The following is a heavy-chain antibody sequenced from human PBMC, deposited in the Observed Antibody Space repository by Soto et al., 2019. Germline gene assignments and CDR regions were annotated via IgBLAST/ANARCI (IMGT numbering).Heavy chain of an antibody. V-gene: IGHV3-33*01. CDR1: GFTFSSYG. Sequence: GGSLRLSCAASGFTFSSYGMHWVRQAPGKGLEWVAVIWYDGSNKYYADSVKGRFTISRDNSKNTLYLQMNSLRAEDTAVYYCARVISYSSSYFDYWGQGTLVTVSS. D-gene: IGHD6-6*01. CDR2: IWYDGSNK. J-gene: IGHJ4*02. CDR3: ARVISYSSSYFDY.